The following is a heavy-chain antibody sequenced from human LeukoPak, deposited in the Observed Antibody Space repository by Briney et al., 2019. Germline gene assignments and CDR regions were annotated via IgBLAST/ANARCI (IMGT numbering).Heavy chain of an antibody. Sequence: ASVKVSCKASGYIFNDYYMHWVRQAPGQGLEWMGWMNPNSGNTGYAQKFQGRVTITRNTSISTAYMELSSLRSEDTAVYYCARGNIFRSVDYWGQGTLVTVSS. CDR2: MNPNSGNT. D-gene: IGHD2-21*01. V-gene: IGHV1-8*03. J-gene: IGHJ4*02. CDR1: GYIFNDYY. CDR3: ARGNIFRSVDY.